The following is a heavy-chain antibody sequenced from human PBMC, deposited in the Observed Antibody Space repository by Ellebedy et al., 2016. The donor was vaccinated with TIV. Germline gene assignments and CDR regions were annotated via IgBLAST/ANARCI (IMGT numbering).Heavy chain of an antibody. D-gene: IGHD5-18*01. CDR3: ATVGRGYSYAPY. V-gene: IGHV1-24*01. CDR1: GYTLTELS. CDR2: FDPEDGET. Sequence: ASVKVSCXVSGYTLTELSMHWVRQALGKGLEWMGGFDPEDGETIYAQKFQGRVTMTEDTSTDTAYMELSSLRSEDTAVYYCATVGRGYSYAPYWGQGTLVTVSS. J-gene: IGHJ4*02.